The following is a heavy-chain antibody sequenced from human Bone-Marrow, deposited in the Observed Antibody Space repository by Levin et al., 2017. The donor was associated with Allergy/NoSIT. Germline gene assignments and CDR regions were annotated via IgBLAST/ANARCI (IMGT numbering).Heavy chain of an antibody. CDR2: IWFDGSNK. D-gene: IGHD2-2*01. CDR3: AREEAGVYCISPSSCYFDY. Sequence: LSLTCAASGFTFSSYAMHWVRQTPGKGLEWVAVIWFDGSNKIYADPVEGRFTFDRNISRNTLHREMHRLSADAPAVYYCAREEAGVYCISPSSCYFDYWGQGALVTVSS. CDR1: GFTFSSYA. J-gene: IGHJ4*02. V-gene: IGHV3-33*01.